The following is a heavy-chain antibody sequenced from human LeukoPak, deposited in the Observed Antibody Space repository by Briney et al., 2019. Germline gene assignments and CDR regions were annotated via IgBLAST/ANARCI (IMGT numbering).Heavy chain of an antibody. D-gene: IGHD2-2*01. CDR1: GDPLSSGGYY. CDR2: IYYSGST. J-gene: IGHJ6*03. CDR3: ARGMCSSTSCYFGYYYYYMDV. V-gene: IGHV4-31*03. Sequence: PSETLALTCNVPGDPLSSGGYYWSWMRQHPVKGLDWLGYIYYSGSTYYNPSLKSRVTISVDTSKNQFSLKLSSVTATDTAVYYCARGMCSSTSCYFGYYYYYMDVWGKGTTVTVSS.